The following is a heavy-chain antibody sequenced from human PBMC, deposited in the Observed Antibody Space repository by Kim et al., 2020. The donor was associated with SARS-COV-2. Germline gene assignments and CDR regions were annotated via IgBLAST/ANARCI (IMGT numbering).Heavy chain of an antibody. CDR2: IDPSDSYT. V-gene: IGHV5-10-1*01. CDR3: ASLNPDFPYYYYYYGMDV. CDR1: GYSFTSYW. J-gene: IGHJ6*02. Sequence: GESLKISCKGSGYSFTSYWISWVRQMPGKGLEWMGRIDPSDSYTNYSPSFQGHVTISADKSISTAYLQWSSLKASDTAMYYCASLNPDFPYYYYYYGMDVWGQGTTVTVSS.